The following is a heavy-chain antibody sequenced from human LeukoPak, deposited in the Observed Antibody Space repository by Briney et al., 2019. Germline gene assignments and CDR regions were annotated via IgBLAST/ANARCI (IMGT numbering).Heavy chain of an antibody. J-gene: IGHJ4*02. Sequence: GGSLRLSCAASGFTFSDYYMSWIRQAPGKGLEWVSYISSSGSTIYYADSVKGRFTISRDNAKNSLYLQMNSLRAEDTAVYYCARVRDCSSTSCYGSYFDYWGQGTLVTVSS. D-gene: IGHD2-2*01. CDR2: ISSSGSTI. V-gene: IGHV3-11*04. CDR1: GFTFSDYY. CDR3: ARVRDCSSTSCYGSYFDY.